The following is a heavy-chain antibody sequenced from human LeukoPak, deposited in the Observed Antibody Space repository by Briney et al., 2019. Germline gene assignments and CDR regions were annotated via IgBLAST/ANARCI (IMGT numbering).Heavy chain of an antibody. CDR2: ISGSGGST. Sequence: GASLRLSCAASGFTFNSYGMSWVRQAPGKGLEWVSAISGSGGSTYYADSVKGRFTISRDNSKNTLYLQMNSLRAEDTAVYYCAKSPESSNFDYWGQGTLVTVSS. D-gene: IGHD3-10*01. CDR1: GFTFNSYG. CDR3: AKSPESSNFDY. V-gene: IGHV3-23*01. J-gene: IGHJ4*02.